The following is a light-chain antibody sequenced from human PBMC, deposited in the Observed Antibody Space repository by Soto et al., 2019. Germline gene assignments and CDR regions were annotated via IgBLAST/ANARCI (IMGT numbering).Light chain of an antibody. V-gene: IGKV3-15*01. J-gene: IGKJ4*01. CDR1: QSVSSY. CDR3: QQYNNWPPLT. Sequence: EIVLTQSPATLSLSPGERATLSCRASQSVSSYLAWYQQKPGQAPRLLIYGASTRATAVPDRFSGSGSGTDFTLRITSLQSEDFVVYYCQQYNNWPPLTFGGGTKVDIK. CDR2: GAS.